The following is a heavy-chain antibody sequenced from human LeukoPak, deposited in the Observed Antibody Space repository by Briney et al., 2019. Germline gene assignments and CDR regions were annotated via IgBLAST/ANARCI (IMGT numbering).Heavy chain of an antibody. Sequence: ASVKVSCKASGYTFTGYYMHWVRQAPGQGLEWMGWINPNSGGTNYAQKFQGRVTMTRDTSISTAYMELSRLRSDDTAVYYCARGLNYYDSSGYYWGQGTLVTVSS. CDR1: GYTFTGYY. D-gene: IGHD3-22*01. CDR3: ARGLNYYDSSGYY. CDR2: INPNSGGT. J-gene: IGHJ4*02. V-gene: IGHV1-2*02.